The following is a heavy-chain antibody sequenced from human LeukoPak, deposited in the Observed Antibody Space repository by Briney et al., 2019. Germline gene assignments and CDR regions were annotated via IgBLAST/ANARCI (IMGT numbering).Heavy chain of an antibody. Sequence: SGTLSLTCAVYGGSFSGYYWSWIRQPPGKGLEWIGEINHSGSTNYNPSLKSRVTISVDTSKNQFSLKLSSVTAADTAVYYCARDRHLPDYWGEGTLVPVSS. CDR3: ARDRHLPDY. CDR1: GGSFSGYY. V-gene: IGHV4-34*01. J-gene: IGHJ4*02. D-gene: IGHD5/OR15-5a*01. CDR2: INHSGST.